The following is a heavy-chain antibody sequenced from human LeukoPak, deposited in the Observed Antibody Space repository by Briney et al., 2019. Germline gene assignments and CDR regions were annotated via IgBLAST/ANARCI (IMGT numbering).Heavy chain of an antibody. CDR2: NYASGTT. Sequence: SQTLSLTCTVSGGSISSGGFYWNWIRQHPGKGLEWIGYNYASGTTNYNPSLKSRVTISVDTSKNQFSLKLSSVTAADTAVYCCARTYYDVLTGYYGALDYWGQGALVTVSS. CDR1: GGSISSGGFY. CDR3: ARTYYDVLTGYYGALDY. D-gene: IGHD3-9*01. J-gene: IGHJ4*02. V-gene: IGHV4-31*03.